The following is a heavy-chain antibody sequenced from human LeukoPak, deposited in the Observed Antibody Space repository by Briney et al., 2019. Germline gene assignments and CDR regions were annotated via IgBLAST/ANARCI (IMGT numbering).Heavy chain of an antibody. D-gene: IGHD2-2*01. CDR2: FDPEDGET. Sequence: ASVKVSCKVSGYTLTELSMHWVRQAPGKGLEWMGGFDPEDGETIYAQKFQGRVTMTEDTSTDTAYMELNSLRSDDTAVYYCATDPGEIVPAAKGPWGDYCYGMDVWGQGTTVTVSS. J-gene: IGHJ6*02. CDR3: ATDPGEIVPAAKGPWGDYCYGMDV. V-gene: IGHV1-24*01. CDR1: GYTLTELS.